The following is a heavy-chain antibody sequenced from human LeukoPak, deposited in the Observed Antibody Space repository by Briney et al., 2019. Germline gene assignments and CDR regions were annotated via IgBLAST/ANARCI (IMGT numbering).Heavy chain of an antibody. V-gene: IGHV4-34*01. D-gene: IGHD6-6*01. CDR2: INHSGST. CDR3: ASPPAKAVAARSLFY. J-gene: IGHJ4*02. CDR1: GGSFSGYY. Sequence: SGTLSLTCAVYGGSFSGYYWSWIRQPPGKGLEWIGEINHSGSTNCNPSLKSRVTISVDTSKNQFSLKLSSVTAADTAVYYCASPPAKAVAARSLFYWGQGTLVTVSS.